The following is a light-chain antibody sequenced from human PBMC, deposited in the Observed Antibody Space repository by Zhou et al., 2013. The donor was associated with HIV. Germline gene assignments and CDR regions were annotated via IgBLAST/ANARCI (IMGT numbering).Light chain of an antibody. Sequence: IVLTQSPATLSLSPGERATLSCRASQSVSIYLAWYQQKPGQAPRLLVFDASNRATGIPAKFSGSGSGTDFALTISRLEPEDFAVYYCQQYDSSIPTFGQGTKVEIK. CDR2: DAS. V-gene: IGKV3-11*01. J-gene: IGKJ1*01. CDR1: QSVSIY. CDR3: QQYDSSIPT.